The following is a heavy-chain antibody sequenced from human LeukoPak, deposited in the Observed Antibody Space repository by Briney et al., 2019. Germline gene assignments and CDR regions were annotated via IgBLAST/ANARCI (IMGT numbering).Heavy chain of an antibody. CDR3: ARLPAGYSSGWYEYYFDY. J-gene: IGHJ4*02. Sequence: KPSETLSLTCTVSGGSISSYYWSWIRQPPGKGLEWIGYIYYSGSTNNNPSLKSRVTISVDTSKNQFSLKLSSVTAADTAVYYCARLPAGYSSGWYEYYFDYWGQGTLVTVSS. CDR1: GGSISSYY. V-gene: IGHV4-59*08. CDR2: IYYSGST. D-gene: IGHD6-19*01.